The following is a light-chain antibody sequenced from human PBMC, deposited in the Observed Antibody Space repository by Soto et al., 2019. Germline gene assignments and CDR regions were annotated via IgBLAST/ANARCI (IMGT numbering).Light chain of an antibody. V-gene: IGLV2-14*01. CDR2: EVS. CDR1: SSDVGYYKY. Sequence: QSVLTQPASVSGSPGQSVTISCTGTSSDVGYYKYVSWYQQHPGKAPKLIIFEVSNRPSGVSDRFSGSKSGDTASLTVSGLQADDEGDYYCTSHTTSGIVVSGGGTKLTVL. CDR3: TSHTTSGIVV. J-gene: IGLJ2*01.